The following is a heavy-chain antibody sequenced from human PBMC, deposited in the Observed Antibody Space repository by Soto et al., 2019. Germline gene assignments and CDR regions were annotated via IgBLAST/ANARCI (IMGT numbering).Heavy chain of an antibody. V-gene: IGHV1-18*01. Sequence: ASVKVSCKASGYTFTSYGISWVRQAHGQGLEWMGWISAYNGNANYAQKLQGRVTMTTDTSTSTAYMELRSLRSDDTAVYYCARSRLLLWFGESYGMDVWGQGTTVTVSS. D-gene: IGHD3-10*01. J-gene: IGHJ6*02. CDR1: GYTFTSYG. CDR3: ARSRLLLWFGESYGMDV. CDR2: ISAYNGNA.